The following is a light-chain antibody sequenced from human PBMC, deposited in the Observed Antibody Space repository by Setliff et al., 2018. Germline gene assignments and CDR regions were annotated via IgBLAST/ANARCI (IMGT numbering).Light chain of an antibody. CDR2: EVN. V-gene: IGLV2-8*01. Sequence: QPVLTQPPSASGSPGQSVTISCTGTSSDVGTYKLVSWFQQHPGKGPKLVIYEVNRRPSGVPDRFSGSKSGNTASLTVSGLQAEDEADYYCSSYAGGDIYVFGTGTK. J-gene: IGLJ1*01. CDR1: SSDVGTYKL. CDR3: SSYAGGDIYV.